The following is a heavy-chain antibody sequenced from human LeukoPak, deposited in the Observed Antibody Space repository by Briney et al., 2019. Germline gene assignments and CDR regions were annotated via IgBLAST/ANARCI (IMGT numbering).Heavy chain of an antibody. CDR1: GFTFSTFG. J-gene: IGHJ6*03. Sequence: GGTLRLSCAASGFTFSTFGMSWVRQAPGKGLEWVSAISGSGGATFYADSVKGRFTISRDNSKNTLFLQVNSLRAEDTAVYYCAKGGAVSSKSITMIRGTRRYYYYMDVWGKGTTVTISS. V-gene: IGHV3-23*01. D-gene: IGHD3-10*01. CDR3: AKGGAVSSKSITMIRGTRRYYYYMDV. CDR2: ISGSGGAT.